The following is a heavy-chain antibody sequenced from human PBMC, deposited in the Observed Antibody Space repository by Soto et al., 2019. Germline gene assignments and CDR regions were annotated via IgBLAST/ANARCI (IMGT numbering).Heavy chain of an antibody. CDR1: GGTFSSYA. CDR3: ARAITMVRGVIPPYNWFDP. J-gene: IGHJ5*02. Sequence: QVQLVQSGAEVKKPGSSVKVSCKASGGTFSSYAISWVRQAPGQGLEWMGGIIPIFGTANYAQKFQGRVTITADESTSTAYMELSSLRSEDTAAYYCARAITMVRGVIPPYNWFDPWGQGTLVTVSS. D-gene: IGHD3-10*01. V-gene: IGHV1-69*01. CDR2: IIPIFGTA.